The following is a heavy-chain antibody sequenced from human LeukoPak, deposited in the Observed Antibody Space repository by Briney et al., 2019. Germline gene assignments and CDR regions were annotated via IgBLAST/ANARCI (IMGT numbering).Heavy chain of an antibody. D-gene: IGHD1-14*01. CDR1: GFTFRSHG. CDR3: VEGAGATDYYYYMDV. J-gene: IGHJ6*03. V-gene: IGHV3-30*02. Sequence: PGGSLRLSCAASGFTFRSHGMHWARQAPGKGLEGVAFIRYEGNNKYYADSVKGRFTISRDNSKDTLYLQINSLRGEDTAVYYCVEGAGATDYYYYMDVWGKGTTVTVSS. CDR2: IRYEGNNK.